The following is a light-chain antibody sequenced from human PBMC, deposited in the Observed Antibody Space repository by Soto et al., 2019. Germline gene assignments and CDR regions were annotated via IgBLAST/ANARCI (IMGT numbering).Light chain of an antibody. V-gene: IGKV3-20*01. CDR2: GAS. Sequence: EIVLTQSPGTLSLSPGERATLSCRASQSVSSSYLAWYQQKPGQAPRLLIYGASSRATGIPDRFSGSGSGTHFPLTISTLEPDDFAVYYCHQYCSSPPFGQGTRLQMK. CDR3: HQYCSSPP. J-gene: IGKJ5*01. CDR1: QSVSSSY.